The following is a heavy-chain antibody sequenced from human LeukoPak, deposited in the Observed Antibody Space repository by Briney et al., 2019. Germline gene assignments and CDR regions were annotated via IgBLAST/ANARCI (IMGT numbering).Heavy chain of an antibody. J-gene: IGHJ3*02. D-gene: IGHD2-21*02. CDR1: GGSISSSSYY. V-gene: IGHV4-39*07. Sequence: SETLSLTCTVSGGSISSSSYYWGWIRQPPGKGLEWIGSIYYSGSTYYNPSLKSRVTISVDTSKNQFSLKLSSVTAADTAVYYCARDEKDCGGDCSDDAFDIWGQGTMVTVSS. CDR2: IYYSGST. CDR3: ARDEKDCGGDCSDDAFDI.